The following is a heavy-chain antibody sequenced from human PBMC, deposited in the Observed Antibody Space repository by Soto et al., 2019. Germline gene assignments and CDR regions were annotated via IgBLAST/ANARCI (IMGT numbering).Heavy chain of an antibody. Sequence: SETRSLTWAVSGGSISRGGYFWSWIRQPPGKGLEWIGYIYHSGSTYYNPSLKSRVTISVDRSKNQFSLKLSSVTAADTAVYYCSRDVTTLTTIYYRAQRTPVTVSA. CDR3: SRDVTTLTTIYY. V-gene: IGHV4-30-2*01. CDR2: IYHSGST. J-gene: IGHJ4*01. CDR1: GGSISRGGYF. D-gene: IGHD4-17*01.